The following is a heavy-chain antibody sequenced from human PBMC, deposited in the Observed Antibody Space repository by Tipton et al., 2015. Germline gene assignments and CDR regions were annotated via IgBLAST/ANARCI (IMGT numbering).Heavy chain of an antibody. CDR1: GGAITSDGFY. J-gene: IGHJ4*02. Sequence: TLSLTCTVSGGAITSDGFYWSWIRQHPGKGLERIGYIFYTGSTYYNPSLKSLATLSVDTSKNQFSLKLSSVTAADAAVYCRAGDGYNSNYFDYWGQGTLVTVSS. V-gene: IGHV4-31*01. D-gene: IGHD5-24*01. CDR2: IFYTGST. CDR3: AGDGYNSNYFDY.